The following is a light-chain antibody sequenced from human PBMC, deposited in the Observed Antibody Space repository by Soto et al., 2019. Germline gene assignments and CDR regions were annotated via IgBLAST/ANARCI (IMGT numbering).Light chain of an antibody. J-gene: IGKJ5*01. CDR1: QSVSSN. CDR3: PQYVTSAIP. CDR2: GAS. V-gene: IGKV3-20*01. Sequence: TQYTTTLSVSPGERATLSCRASQSVSSNLAWHQQKSGQAPRLLIYGASSRATGIPDRFSGSGSGTDFTLTISRLEPEDCALYYSPQYVTSAIPFGQGTRLE.